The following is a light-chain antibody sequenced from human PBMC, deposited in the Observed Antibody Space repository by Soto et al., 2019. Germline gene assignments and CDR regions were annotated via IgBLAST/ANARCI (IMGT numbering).Light chain of an antibody. V-gene: IGKV3-11*01. J-gene: IGKJ4*01. CDR1: QSISSF. Sequence: EIVLTQSPATLSLSPGERATLSCRASQSISSFLAWYQQKPGQAPRLLIYDASNRATGVPGRFSGSGSGTNFTLTISSLDPEDFAVYHCQQRSTGTFGGGTKV. CDR2: DAS. CDR3: QQRSTGT.